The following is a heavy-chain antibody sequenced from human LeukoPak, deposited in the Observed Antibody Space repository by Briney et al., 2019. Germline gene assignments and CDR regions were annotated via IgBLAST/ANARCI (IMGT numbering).Heavy chain of an antibody. Sequence: SETLSLTCAVYGGSFSGYYWSWIRQPPGKGLEWIGEINHSGSTNSNPSLKSRVTISVDTSKNQFSLKLSSVTAADTAVYYCARYYDCSGGSCYGYWGQGTLVTVPS. V-gene: IGHV4-34*01. J-gene: IGHJ4*02. CDR2: INHSGST. CDR3: ARYYDCSGGSCYGY. CDR1: GGSFSGYY. D-gene: IGHD2-15*01.